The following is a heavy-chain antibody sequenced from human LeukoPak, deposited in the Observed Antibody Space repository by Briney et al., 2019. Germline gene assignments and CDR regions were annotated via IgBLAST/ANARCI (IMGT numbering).Heavy chain of an antibody. J-gene: IGHJ3*02. V-gene: IGHV5-51*01. Sequence: GESLKISCKGSGYSFTNYWIAWVRQMPGKGLEWMGIIYPGDSDTRYSPSFQGQVTISADKSISTAYLQWSSLKASGTAMYYCARRVRRWDIVVVPAAIPDAFDIWGQGTMVTVSS. CDR2: IYPGDSDT. CDR3: ARRVRRWDIVVVPAAIPDAFDI. D-gene: IGHD2-2*01. CDR1: GYSFTNYW.